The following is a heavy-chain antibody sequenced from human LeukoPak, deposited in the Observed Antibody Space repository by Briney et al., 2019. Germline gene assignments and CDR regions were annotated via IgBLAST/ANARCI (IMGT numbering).Heavy chain of an antibody. CDR2: ISDRGGST. J-gene: IGHJ4*02. Sequence: HSGGSLLLSCVASGITLSNYGMSWVRQAPGKGLEWVAGISDRGGSTNYADSVKGRFTISRDNPKNTLYLQMNSLRSEDTAVYFCAKRGVVIRAVLVVGFHKEAYYFDSWGQGALVTVSS. CDR3: AKRGVVIRAVLVVGFHKEAYYFDS. D-gene: IGHD2-15*01. V-gene: IGHV3-23*01. CDR1: GITLSNYG.